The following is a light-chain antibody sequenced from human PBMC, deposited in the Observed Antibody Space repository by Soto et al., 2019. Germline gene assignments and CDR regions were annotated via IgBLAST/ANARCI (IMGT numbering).Light chain of an antibody. V-gene: IGLV2-8*01. CDR2: EVN. J-gene: IGLJ1*01. CDR1: TSDVGGYEY. Sequence: QSALTQPPSASGSPGQSVTISCTGTTSDVGGYEYVTWYQQHPGKAPKVLLYEVNKRPSGVPDRFSGSKPGNMASLTVSGLQAEYEAEYYCSSYAGGNTFVFGSGTKLTVL. CDR3: SSYAGGNTFV.